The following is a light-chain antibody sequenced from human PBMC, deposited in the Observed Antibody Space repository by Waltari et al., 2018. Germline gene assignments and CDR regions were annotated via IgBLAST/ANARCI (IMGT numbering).Light chain of an antibody. Sequence: DLQMTQSPSSLSASVGERVSITCRATQYISRYLNWYQQKPREAPKLLLYEASSSQSGVPSRFSGSGSGTHFTLTISSLQPEDFAIYYCQQSYSSPWTFGQGTKVEI. CDR1: QYISRY. V-gene: IGKV1-39*01. CDR2: EAS. J-gene: IGKJ1*01. CDR3: QQSYSSPWT.